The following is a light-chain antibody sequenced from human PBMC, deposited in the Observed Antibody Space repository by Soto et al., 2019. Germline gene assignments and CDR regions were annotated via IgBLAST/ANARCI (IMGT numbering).Light chain of an antibody. CDR2: DAS. V-gene: IGKV3-20*01. J-gene: IGKJ4*01. Sequence: EIVLTQSPGNLSLSPGERATLSCRASQSVGNNYLAWYQQKPGQAPRFLIYDASSRATGIPDRLSGSGSGTDFTLTISRLEPEDFAVYYCEQYGSTPLTFGGGTKVEIK. CDR1: QSVGNNY. CDR3: EQYGSTPLT.